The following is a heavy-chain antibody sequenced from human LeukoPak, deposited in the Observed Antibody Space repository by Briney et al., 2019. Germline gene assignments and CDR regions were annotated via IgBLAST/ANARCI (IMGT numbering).Heavy chain of an antibody. V-gene: IGHV3-21*06. CDR1: GLTSTGYS. Sequence: GGSLRLSCVVSGLTSTGYSMTWVRQARGKGLEWVSSISSSSDYIFYADSVKGRFTISRDNAKNSLYLQMNSLRAEDTAVYYCTRGTDGLWDFWGQGTLVTVSS. D-gene: IGHD2-8*01. J-gene: IGHJ4*02. CDR2: ISSSSDYI. CDR3: TRGTDGLWDF.